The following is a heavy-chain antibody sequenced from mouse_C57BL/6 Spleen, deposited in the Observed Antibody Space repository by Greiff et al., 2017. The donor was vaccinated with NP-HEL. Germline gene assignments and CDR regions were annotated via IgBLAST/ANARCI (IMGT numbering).Heavy chain of an antibody. Sequence: EVQLQQSGPGLVKPSQTVFLTCTVTGISITTGNYRWSWIRQFPGNKLEWIGYIYYSGTITYNPSLTSRTTITRDTPKNQFFLEMNSLTAEDTATYYCARGAYYYYAMDYWGQGTSVTVSS. CDR3: ARGAYYYYAMDY. D-gene: IGHD2-10*01. CDR2: IYYSGTI. J-gene: IGHJ4*01. V-gene: IGHV3-5*01. CDR1: GISITTGNYR.